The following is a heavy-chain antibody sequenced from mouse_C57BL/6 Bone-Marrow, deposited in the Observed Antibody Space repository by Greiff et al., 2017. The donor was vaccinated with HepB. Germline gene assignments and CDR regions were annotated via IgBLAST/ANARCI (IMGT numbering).Heavy chain of an antibody. Sequence: VQLKESGEGLVKPGGSLKLSCAASGFTFSSYAMSWVRQTPEKRLEWVAYISSGGDYIYYADTVKGRFTISRDNARNTLYLQMSSLKSEDTAMYYCTRGAYYSNYLYYAMDYWGQGTSVTVSS. J-gene: IGHJ4*01. CDR2: ISSGGDYI. D-gene: IGHD2-5*01. CDR3: TRGAYYSNYLYYAMDY. CDR1: GFTFSSYA. V-gene: IGHV5-9-1*02.